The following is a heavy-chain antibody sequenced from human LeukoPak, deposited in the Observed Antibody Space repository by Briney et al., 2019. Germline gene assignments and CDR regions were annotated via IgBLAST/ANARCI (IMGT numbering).Heavy chain of an antibody. J-gene: IGHJ4*02. Sequence: SETLSLTCAVSGDSITSDTWWSWVRQPPGEGLEWIGEIYHGGSINYNPSLKSRVTISVDKSRNQFSLKLSSVTAADTAVYYCARLHCSSTSCYRLWALNYFDYWGQGTLVTVSS. V-gene: IGHV4-4*02. CDR3: ARLHCSSTSCYRLWALNYFDY. D-gene: IGHD2-2*01. CDR1: GDSITSDTW. CDR2: IYHGGSI.